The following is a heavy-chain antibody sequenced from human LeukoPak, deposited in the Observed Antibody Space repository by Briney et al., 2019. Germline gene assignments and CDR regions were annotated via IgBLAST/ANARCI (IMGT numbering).Heavy chain of an antibody. D-gene: IGHD2-15*01. CDR1: GGTFSSYA. J-gene: IGHJ6*02. CDR2: IIPILGIA. Sequence: ASVKVSCKASGGTFSSYAISWVRQAPGQGLEWMGRIIPILGIANYAQKFQGRVTITADKSTSTAYMELSSLRSEDTAVYYCACGMKVVAASGAAYYYGMDVWGQGTTVTVSS. V-gene: IGHV1-69*04. CDR3: ACGMKVVAASGAAYYYGMDV.